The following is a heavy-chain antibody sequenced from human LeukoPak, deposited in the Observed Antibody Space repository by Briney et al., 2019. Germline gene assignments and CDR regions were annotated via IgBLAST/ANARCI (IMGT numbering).Heavy chain of an antibody. J-gene: IGHJ4*02. CDR2: INPNSGGT. CDR1: GYTFTGYY. D-gene: IGHD3-22*01. V-gene: IGHV1-2*06. Sequence: GASVKVSCKASGYTFTGYYMHWVRQAPGQGLEWMGRINPNSGGTNCAQKFQGRVTMTRDTSISTAYMELSRLRSDDTAVYYCARVPPTYYYDSSGYPIDYWGQGTLVTVST. CDR3: ARVPPTYYYDSSGYPIDY.